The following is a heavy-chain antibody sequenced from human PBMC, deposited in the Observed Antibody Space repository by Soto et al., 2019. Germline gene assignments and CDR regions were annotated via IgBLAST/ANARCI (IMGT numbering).Heavy chain of an antibody. CDR2: IVPMFGTA. CDR3: GRDGDPQSAFWSGPLGGGRFDP. J-gene: IGHJ5*02. D-gene: IGHD3-3*01. Sequence: QVQLVQSGAEVKKPGSSVNVSCKTSGGTFGNSAVTWVRQAPGQGLEWLGGIVPMFGTANYAQKFQGRVTSTAGESTITAYMELSSLNPDDTAVYYRGRDGDPQSAFWSGPLGGGRFDPWGQGTLVTVSS. CDR1: GGTFGNSA. V-gene: IGHV1-69*12.